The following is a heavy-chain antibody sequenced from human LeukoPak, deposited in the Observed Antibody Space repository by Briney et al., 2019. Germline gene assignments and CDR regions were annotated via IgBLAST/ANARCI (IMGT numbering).Heavy chain of an antibody. CDR3: ARVAYDSSGYYLTFEYYYYYMDV. Sequence: GGSLRLSCAASGFTVSSNYMSWVRQAPGKGLEWVSVIYSGGSTYYADSVKGRFTISRDNSKNTLYLQMNSLRAEDTAVYYCARVAYDSSGYYLTFEYYYYYMDVWGKGTTVTISS. J-gene: IGHJ6*03. D-gene: IGHD3-22*01. CDR1: GFTVSSNY. CDR2: IYSGGST. V-gene: IGHV3-66*01.